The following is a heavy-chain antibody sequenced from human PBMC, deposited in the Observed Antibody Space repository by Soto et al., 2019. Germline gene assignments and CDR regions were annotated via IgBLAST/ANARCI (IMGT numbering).Heavy chain of an antibody. V-gene: IGHV4-59*01. D-gene: IGHD2-2*01. CDR2: IYSSGNT. CDR3: ARVRGYCSSTSCLNFDY. CDR1: GDSISTYY. J-gene: IGHJ4*02. Sequence: SETLSLTCTVSGDSISTYYRSWIRQPPGKGLEWIAYIYSSGNTNYNPSLKSRVTMSVDTSKSQFSLKLSSVTAADTAVYYCARVRGYCSSTSCLNFDYWGQGTLVTVSS.